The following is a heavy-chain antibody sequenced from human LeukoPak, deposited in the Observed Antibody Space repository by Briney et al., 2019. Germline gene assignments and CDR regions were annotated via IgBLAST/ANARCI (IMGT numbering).Heavy chain of an antibody. CDR3: ARQATIVVVPAAGASNWFDP. V-gene: IGHV5-51*01. D-gene: IGHD2-2*01. Sequence: GESLKISCKGSGYSFTSYWIGWVRQMPGKGLEWMGIIYPGDSDTRYSPSFQGQVTISADKSISTAYLQWSSLKASDTAMYYCARQATIVVVPAAGASNWFDPWGQGTLVTVSS. CDR1: GYSFTSYW. J-gene: IGHJ5*02. CDR2: IYPGDSDT.